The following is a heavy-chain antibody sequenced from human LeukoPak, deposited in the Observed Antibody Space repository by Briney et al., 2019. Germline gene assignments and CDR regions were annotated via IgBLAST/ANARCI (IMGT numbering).Heavy chain of an antibody. V-gene: IGHV3-23*01. CDR2: ISGSGGST. CDR1: GFTFSSYA. J-gene: IGHJ6*02. Sequence: PGGPLRLSCAASGFTFSSYAMSWVRQAPGKGLEWVSAISGSGGSTYYADSVKGRFTISRDNSKNTLYLQMNSLRAEDTAVYYCAKDTHYGSGSQPPRCMDVWGQGTTVTVSS. CDR3: AKDTHYGSGSQPPRCMDV. D-gene: IGHD3-10*01.